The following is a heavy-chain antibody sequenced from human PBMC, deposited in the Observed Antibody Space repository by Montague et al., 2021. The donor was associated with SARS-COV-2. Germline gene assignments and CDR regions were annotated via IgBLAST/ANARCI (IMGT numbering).Heavy chain of an antibody. CDR1: GDSISSGNFH. Sequence: TLSLTCTVSGDSISSGNFHWNWIRQPAGEGPEWIGRMYISGISDYNPSLKSRVTISLDTSKNQVSLKLTSVTAADMAGYYCAKSHAYVYRADAPDIWGQGTMVTVSS. CDR3: AKSHAYVYRADAPDI. D-gene: IGHD3-16*01. CDR2: MYISGIS. V-gene: IGHV4-61*02. J-gene: IGHJ3*02.